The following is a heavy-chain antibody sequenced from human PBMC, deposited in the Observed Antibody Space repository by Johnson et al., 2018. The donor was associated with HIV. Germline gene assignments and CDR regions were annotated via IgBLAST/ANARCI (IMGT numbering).Heavy chain of an antibody. D-gene: IGHD6-6*01. CDR3: AREGRGSSSGAFDI. CDR2: TRYDGSNK. J-gene: IGHJ3*02. Sequence: VQLVESGGGVVQPGGSLRLSCAASGFTFSSYGMHWVRQAPGKGLEWVAFTRYDGSNKYYADSVKGRFTISRDNSKNTLYLQMNSLRAEDTAVYYCAREGRGSSSGAFDIWGQGTMVTVSS. CDR1: GFTFSSYG. V-gene: IGHV3-30*02.